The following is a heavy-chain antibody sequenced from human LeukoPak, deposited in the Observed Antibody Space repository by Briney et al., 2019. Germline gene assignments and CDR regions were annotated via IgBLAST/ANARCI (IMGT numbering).Heavy chain of an antibody. CDR2: INHSGST. V-gene: IGHV4-34*01. Sequence: SETLSLTCAVYGGSFSGYYWSWIRPPPGKGLEWIGEINHSGSTNYNPSLKSRVTISVDTSKNQFSLKLSSVTAADTAVYYCARWGVTTGFAFDIWGQGTMVTVSS. D-gene: IGHD4-11*01. J-gene: IGHJ3*02. CDR3: ARWGVTTGFAFDI. CDR1: GGSFSGYY.